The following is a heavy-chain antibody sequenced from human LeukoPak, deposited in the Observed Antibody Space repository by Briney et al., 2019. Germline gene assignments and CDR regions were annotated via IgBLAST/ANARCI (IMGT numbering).Heavy chain of an antibody. CDR3: ARGIAVVVPAAIHWFDP. J-gene: IGHJ5*02. CDR2: MNPNSGNT. V-gene: IGHV1-8*03. D-gene: IGHD2-2*01. Sequence: ASVKVSCKASGYTFTSYDINWVRQATGQGLEWMGWMNPNSGNTGYAQKFQGRVTITRNTSISTAYMELSSLRSEDTAVYYCARGIAVVVPAAIHWFDPWGQGTLVTVSS. CDR1: GYTFTSYD.